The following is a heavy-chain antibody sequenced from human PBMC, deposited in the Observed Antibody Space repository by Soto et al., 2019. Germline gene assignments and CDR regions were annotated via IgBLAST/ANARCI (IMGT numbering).Heavy chain of an antibody. Sequence: QVQLVQSGTEVKKPGASVKVSCKASGYTFTGYYMHWVRQAPGQGLEWMGWINPNSGGTNYAQKFQGRVTMTRDTSNSKAYMELSRMRSDDTAVYYCGRVRGYVVVAAMGYWGQGTLVTVSS. D-gene: IGHD2-15*01. CDR1: GYTFTGYY. V-gene: IGHV1-2*02. CDR2: INPNSGGT. J-gene: IGHJ4*02. CDR3: GRVRGYVVVAAMGY.